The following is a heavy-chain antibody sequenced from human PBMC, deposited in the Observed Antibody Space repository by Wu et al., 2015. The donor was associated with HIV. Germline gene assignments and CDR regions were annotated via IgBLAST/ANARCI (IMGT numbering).Heavy chain of an antibody. CDR3: ARVYVPFLTGDPMGAFDI. Sequence: QIQLVQSGGEMKKPGASVKVSCQTSGYYFKSYGINWVRQAPGQGLEWMGWISGHTGSTNYAQNFQGRLMLTTDTSTSTAYMELRRLRSDDTAVYYCARVYVPFLTGDPMGAFDIWGQGTMVTVSS. CDR2: ISGHTGST. J-gene: IGHJ3*02. CDR1: GYYFKSYG. V-gene: IGHV1-18*01. D-gene: IGHD7-27*01.